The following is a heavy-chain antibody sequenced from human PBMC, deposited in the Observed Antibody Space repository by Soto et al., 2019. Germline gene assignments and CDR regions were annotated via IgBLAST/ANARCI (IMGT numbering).Heavy chain of an antibody. CDR3: AREHLDFWSGYYTSFFDY. CDR1: GGTFSSYA. V-gene: IGHV1-69*06. CDR2: IIPIFGTA. J-gene: IGHJ4*02. D-gene: IGHD3-3*01. Sequence: SVKVSCKASGGTFSSYAISWVRQAPGQGLEWMGGIIPIFGTANYAQKFQGRVTITADKSTSTAYMELSSLRSEDTVVYYCAREHLDFWSGYYTSFFDYWGQGTLVTVSS.